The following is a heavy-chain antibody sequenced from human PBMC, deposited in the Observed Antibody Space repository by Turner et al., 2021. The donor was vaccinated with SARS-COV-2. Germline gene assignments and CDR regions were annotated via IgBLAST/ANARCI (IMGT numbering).Heavy chain of an antibody. J-gene: IGHJ4*02. V-gene: IGHV3-23*01. CDR3: AKGTIAVPGTFDY. CDR2: VSARGGNT. D-gene: IGHD6-19*01. Sequence: EVQLFESGGCLVHPGGSVIPSCVAAGITFRNYAMSWVRPAAWGGLWWVSTVSARGGNTYSAVSLKGRFTIYRDNSENAVLLQADSLGAEDTAVYSCAKGTIAVPGTFDYWGQGSLVTVSS. CDR1: GITFRNYA.